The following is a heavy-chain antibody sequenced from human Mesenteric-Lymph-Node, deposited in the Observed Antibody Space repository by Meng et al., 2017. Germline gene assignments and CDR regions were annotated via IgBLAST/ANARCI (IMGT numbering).Heavy chain of an antibody. CDR1: GFTFSSYA. Sequence: GESLKISCAASGFTFSSYAMTWVRQAPGKGLVWVSGISGNGGTTNYADSVKGRFTISRDNYKRTLYLHMNSLRAEDTAVYYCAKSSEQHLVNYYYYYGMDVWGKETTVTVSS. CDR2: ISGNGGTT. V-gene: IGHV3-23*01. D-gene: IGHD6-13*01. J-gene: IGHJ6*04. CDR3: AKSSEQHLVNYYYYYGMDV.